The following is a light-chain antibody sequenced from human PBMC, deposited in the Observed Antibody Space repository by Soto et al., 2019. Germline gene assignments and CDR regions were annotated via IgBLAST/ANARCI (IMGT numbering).Light chain of an antibody. CDR3: QSYDSSLSGVI. CDR1: SSNIGAGFD. Sequence: QTVVTQPPSVSGAPWQRVTISCTGSSSNIGAGFDVHWYQQLPGTAPKLLIYRNTNRPSGVPDRFSGSKSGTSASLAITGLQAEDEADYYCQSYDSSLSGVIFGGGTKLTVL. J-gene: IGLJ2*01. V-gene: IGLV1-40*01. CDR2: RNT.